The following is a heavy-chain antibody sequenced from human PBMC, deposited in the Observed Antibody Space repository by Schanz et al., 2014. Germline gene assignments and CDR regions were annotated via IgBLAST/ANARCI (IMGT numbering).Heavy chain of an antibody. Sequence: QVQLVESGGGVVQPGRSLRLSCAASGFSFSDYAMHWVRQAPGKGLEWVAAISLDGSTKYYTDSVRGRFTISRDNSKNTLYVQMNSLTAEDTALYYCARSDGSGWRFLYFFDYWGQGSLVTVSS. CDR3: ARSDGSGWRFLYFFDY. CDR2: ISLDGSTK. CDR1: GFSFSDYA. J-gene: IGHJ4*02. V-gene: IGHV3-30*04. D-gene: IGHD6-19*01.